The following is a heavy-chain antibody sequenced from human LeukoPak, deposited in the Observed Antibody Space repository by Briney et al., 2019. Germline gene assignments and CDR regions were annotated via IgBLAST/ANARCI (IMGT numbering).Heavy chain of an antibody. D-gene: IGHD2-21*02. J-gene: IGHJ4*02. CDR3: ARENCGGDCYYDY. Sequence: GGSLRLSCAASGFTFSSYAMSWVRQAPGRGLEWVSYISSSGSTIYYADSVKGRFTISRDNAKNSLYLQMNSLRAEDTAVYYCARENCGGDCYYDYWGQGTLVTVSS. V-gene: IGHV3-48*03. CDR2: ISSSGSTI. CDR1: GFTFSSYA.